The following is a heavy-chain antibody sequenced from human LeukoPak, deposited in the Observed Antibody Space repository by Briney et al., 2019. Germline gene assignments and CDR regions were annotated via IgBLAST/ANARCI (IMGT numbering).Heavy chain of an antibody. V-gene: IGHV3-23*01. Sequence: GGSLRLSRAPSVVTFSSSAISWVRPAPEEGLGWVSAISGSGGSTYYADSVKGRFTISRDNSKNTLYLQMNSLRAEDTAVYYCAKRPGEAAAAAPYDYWGQGTLVTVSS. CDR3: AKRPGEAAAAAPYDY. J-gene: IGHJ4*02. CDR2: ISGSGGST. D-gene: IGHD6-13*01. CDR1: VVTFSSSA.